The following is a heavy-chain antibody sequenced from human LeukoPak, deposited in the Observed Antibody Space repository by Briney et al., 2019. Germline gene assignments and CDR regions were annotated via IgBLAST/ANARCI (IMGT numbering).Heavy chain of an antibody. V-gene: IGHV3-30*18. Sequence: PGGSLRLSCAASGFTFSSYGMHWVRQAPGKGLEWVALISFDGSNKYYADSVKGRFTISRDNSKNTLYLQMNSLRADDTAVYYCVKDSSWMGEYYFDYWGQGTLVTVSS. D-gene: IGHD3-16*01. CDR3: VKDSSWMGEYYFDY. CDR2: ISFDGSNK. J-gene: IGHJ4*02. CDR1: GFTFSSYG.